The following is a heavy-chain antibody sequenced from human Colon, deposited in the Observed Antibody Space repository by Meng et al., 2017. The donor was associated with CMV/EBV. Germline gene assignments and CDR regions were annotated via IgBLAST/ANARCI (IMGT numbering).Heavy chain of an antibody. D-gene: IGHD5-24*01. Sequence: GGSLRLSCAASGFTFSSYDMHWVRQPIEKGLEWVSAIGTAGDTYYPASVKGRFTISRDDARNSLYLQMNSLRAEDTAMYYCVRDHRWAFDHWGQGALVTVSS. V-gene: IGHV3-13*01. CDR1: GFTFSSYD. J-gene: IGHJ4*02. CDR3: VRDHRWAFDH. CDR2: IGTAGDT.